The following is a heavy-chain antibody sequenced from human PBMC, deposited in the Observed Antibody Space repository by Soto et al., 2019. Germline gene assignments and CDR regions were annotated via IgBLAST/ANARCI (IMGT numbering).Heavy chain of an antibody. CDR2: ISAYNIKT. V-gene: IGHV1-18*01. J-gene: IGHJ4*02. CDR1: GYTFTSYH. CDR3: ARDAPPTDY. Sequence: QVQLVQSGAEVEKPGASVKVSCKTSGYTFTSYHISWVRQAPGQGLEWMGWISAYNIKTNYAQKFQGRVTMTTDTLTSTAYMELRSLRSDDTAVYYCARDAPPTDYWGQGTLVTVSS.